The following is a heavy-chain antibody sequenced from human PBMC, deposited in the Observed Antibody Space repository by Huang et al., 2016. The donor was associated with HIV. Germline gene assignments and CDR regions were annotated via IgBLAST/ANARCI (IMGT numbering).Heavy chain of an antibody. V-gene: IGHV1-3*01. CDR2: INAGNGNT. CDR1: GYTFISYA. Sequence: QVQLVQSGAEVKKPGASVKVSCKTSGYTFISYAMHWVRQAPGKRLEWMGLINAGNGNTKYSQKFQGRVTITRETSASTAYMELSSLRSEDTAVYYCARGGLYGDTSFDYWGQGTLVTVSS. D-gene: IGHD4-17*01. J-gene: IGHJ4*02. CDR3: ARGGLYGDTSFDY.